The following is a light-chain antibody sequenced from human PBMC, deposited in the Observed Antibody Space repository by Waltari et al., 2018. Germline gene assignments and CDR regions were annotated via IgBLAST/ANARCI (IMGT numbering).Light chain of an antibody. CDR2: RDT. CDR1: TLGDKN. V-gene: IGLV3-1*01. Sequence: SYDLTQPPSVSVFPGQTASITCSGDTLGDKNVCWYQQKPGQSPVVVIFRDTQRPSGIPERFSGSNSGNTATLTITGTQALDAADYYCQSWDSTVVQFGGGTKLTVL. CDR3: QSWDSTVVQ. J-gene: IGLJ2*01.